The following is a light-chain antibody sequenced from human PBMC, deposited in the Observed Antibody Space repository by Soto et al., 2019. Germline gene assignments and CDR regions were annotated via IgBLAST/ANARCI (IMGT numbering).Light chain of an antibody. CDR3: AAWDDSLNGWV. J-gene: IGLJ3*02. Sequence: QSVLTQAPPASGTPGQRVTISCSGSSSNIGSNTVTWYQQVPGTAPKLLIYSNDQRPSGVPDRFSGSKSGTSASLAIAGLQSEDEADYYCAAWDDSLNGWVFGGGTKVTVL. V-gene: IGLV1-44*01. CDR1: SSNIGSNT. CDR2: SND.